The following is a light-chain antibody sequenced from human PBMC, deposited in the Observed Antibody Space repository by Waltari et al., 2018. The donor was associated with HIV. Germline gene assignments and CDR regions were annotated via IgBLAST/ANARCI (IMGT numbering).Light chain of an antibody. J-gene: IGKJ3*01. V-gene: IGKV3-11*01. CDR2: DAS. CDR3: QQSYSTLFT. Sequence: EIVLTQSPATLSLSPGERATLSCRASQNVGRYLVWYQQKPGQSPRLLMYDASNRATGIPARFSGSGSGTDFTLTISSLLPEDFATYYCQQSYSTLFTFGPGTKVDIK. CDR1: QNVGRY.